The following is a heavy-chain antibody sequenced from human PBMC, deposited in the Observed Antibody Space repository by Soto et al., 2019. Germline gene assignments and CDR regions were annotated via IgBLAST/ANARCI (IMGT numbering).Heavy chain of an antibody. V-gene: IGHV3-30*18. D-gene: IGHD3-10*01. CDR1: GFTFSSYG. J-gene: IGHJ5*02. CDR3: AKERRSMVRGVIIRWFDP. Sequence: SLRLSCAASGFTFSSYGMHWVRQAPGKGLEWVAVISYDGSNKYYADSVKGRFTISRDNSKNTLYLQMNSLRAEDTAVYYCAKERRSMVRGVIIRWFDPWGQGTLVTVSS. CDR2: ISYDGSNK.